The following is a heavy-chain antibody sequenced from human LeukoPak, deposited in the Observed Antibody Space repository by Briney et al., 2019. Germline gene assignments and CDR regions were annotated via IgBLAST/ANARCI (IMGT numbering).Heavy chain of an antibody. D-gene: IGHD3-22*01. CDR2: INHSGST. CDR3: AGRHYYDSSGYYRPFSFDY. CDR1: GFIFSNYW. Sequence: GSLRLSCAASGFIFSNYWMSWVRQPPGKGLEWIGEINHSGSTNYNPSLKSRVTISVDTSKNQFSLKLSSVTAADTAVYYCAGRHYYDSSGYYRPFSFDYWGQGTLVTVSS. V-gene: IGHV4-34*08. J-gene: IGHJ4*02.